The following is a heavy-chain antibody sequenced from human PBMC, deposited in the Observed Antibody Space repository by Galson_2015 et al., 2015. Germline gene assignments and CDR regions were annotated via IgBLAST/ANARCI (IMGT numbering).Heavy chain of an antibody. CDR3: ARERTRYGDYAY. J-gene: IGHJ4*02. D-gene: IGHD4-17*01. CDR2: TYYRSRWYH. CDR1: GDSVSNNTAA. V-gene: IGHV6-1*01. Sequence: SGDSVSNNTAAWHWIRQSPSGGLEWLGRTYYRSRWYHDYAMSEQSRITISPDTSKNQFSLQLKSVTPEDTAMYYCARERTRYGDYAYWGQGTLVTVSS.